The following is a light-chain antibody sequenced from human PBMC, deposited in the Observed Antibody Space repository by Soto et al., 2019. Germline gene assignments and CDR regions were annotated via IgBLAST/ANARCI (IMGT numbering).Light chain of an antibody. CDR1: SSDVGSYKY. CDR2: EVT. CDR3: SSYKSSSNYV. V-gene: IGLV2-14*01. Sequence: LTQPASVSGSPGQSITISCTGTSSDVGSYKYVSWYQQHPGKAPRLMIYEVTYRPSGVSNRFSGSKSGNTASLTISGLQAEDEADYYCSSYKSSSNYVFGAGTKVTVL. J-gene: IGLJ1*01.